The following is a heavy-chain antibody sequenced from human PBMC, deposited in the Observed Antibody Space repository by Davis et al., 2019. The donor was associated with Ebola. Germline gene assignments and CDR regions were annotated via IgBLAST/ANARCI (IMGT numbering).Heavy chain of an antibody. CDR3: ARGGYSNYYWFDS. CDR2: IYYSGST. J-gene: IGHJ5*01. D-gene: IGHD4-11*01. V-gene: IGHV4-39*01. CDR1: GGSISSSSYF. Sequence: MPSETLSLTCTVSGGSISSSSYFWGWIRQPPGKGLEWIGSIYYSGSTYYNPSLKSRVTISVDTSKNQFSLKVSSVTAADTAVYYCARGGYSNYYWFDSWGQGTLVTVSS.